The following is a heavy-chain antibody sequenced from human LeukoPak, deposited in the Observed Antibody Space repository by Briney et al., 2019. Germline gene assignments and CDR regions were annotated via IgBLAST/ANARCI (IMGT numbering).Heavy chain of an antibody. CDR3: ARDFRDYGDGQGGWFDP. D-gene: IGHD4-17*01. V-gene: IGHV4-39*07. J-gene: IGHJ5*02. Sequence: SETLSLTCTVSGGSISSSSYYRGWIRQPPGKGLEWIGSIYYSGGTYYNPSLKSRVTISVDTSKNQFSPKLSSVTAADTAVYYCARDFRDYGDGQGGWFDPWGQGTLVTVSS. CDR2: IYYSGGT. CDR1: GGSISSSSYY.